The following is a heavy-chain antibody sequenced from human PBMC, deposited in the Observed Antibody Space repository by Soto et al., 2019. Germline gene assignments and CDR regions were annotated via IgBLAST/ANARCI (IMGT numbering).Heavy chain of an antibody. CDR1: GYSFTSYW. J-gene: IGHJ5*02. CDR3: ARRGVAARGANNWFDP. CDR2: IYPGDSDT. D-gene: IGHD6-6*01. Sequence: GESLKISCQGSGYSFTSYWIGWVRQMPGKGLEWMGIIYPGDSDTRYSPSFQGQVTISADKSISTAYLQWSSLKASDTAMYYCARRGVAARGANNWFDPWGQGTLVTVSS. V-gene: IGHV5-51*01.